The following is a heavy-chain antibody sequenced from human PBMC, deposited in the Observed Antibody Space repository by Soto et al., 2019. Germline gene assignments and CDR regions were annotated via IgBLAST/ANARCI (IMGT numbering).Heavy chain of an antibody. CDR2: IYTSGST. D-gene: IGHD3-22*01. V-gene: IGHV4-4*07. Sequence: PWQTLHLTCTVSGGSNSRYYWSCTRQPAGKGLESIGRIYTSGSTNYNPSLKSRVTMSVDTSKNQFSLKLSSVTAADTAVYYCAREGSGYYSDYFDYWGQGTLVTVSS. CDR3: AREGSGYYSDYFDY. CDR1: GGSNSRYY. J-gene: IGHJ4*02.